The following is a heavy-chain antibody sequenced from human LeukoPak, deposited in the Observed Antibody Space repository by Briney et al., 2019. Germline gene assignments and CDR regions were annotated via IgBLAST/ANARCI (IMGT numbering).Heavy chain of an antibody. CDR2: INPNSGGT. D-gene: IGHD3-10*01. J-gene: IGHJ6*02. Sequence: ASVKVSCKASGYTFTGYYMHWVRQAPGQGLEWMGWINPNSGGTNYAQKFQGRVTMTRDTSISTAYMELSRLRSDDTAVYYCGIITNYYYGMDVWGQGITVTVSS. V-gene: IGHV1-2*02. CDR3: GIITNYYYGMDV. CDR1: GYTFTGYY.